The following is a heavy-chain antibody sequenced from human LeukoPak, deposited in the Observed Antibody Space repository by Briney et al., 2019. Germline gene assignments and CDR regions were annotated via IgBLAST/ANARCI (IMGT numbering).Heavy chain of an antibody. D-gene: IGHD6-19*01. V-gene: IGHV3-33*06. J-gene: IGHJ4*02. CDR2: IWYDGSNK. Sequence: TGGSLRLSCAASGFTFSSYGMHWVRQAPGKGLEWVAVIWYDGSNKYYADSVKGRFTISRDNSKNTLYLQMNSLRAEDTAVYYCAKVLPGIVVADPFDYWGQGILVTVSS. CDR3: AKVLPGIVVADPFDY. CDR1: GFTFSSYG.